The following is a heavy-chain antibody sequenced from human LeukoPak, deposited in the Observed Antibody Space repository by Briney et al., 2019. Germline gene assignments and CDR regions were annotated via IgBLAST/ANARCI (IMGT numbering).Heavy chain of an antibody. D-gene: IGHD5-24*01. CDR3: AREGRDGYNRDY. Sequence: SVKVSCKASGGTFSSYAISWVRQAPGQGLEGMGRIIPIFGTANYAQKFQGRVTITTDESTSTAYMELSSLRSEDTAVYYCAREGRDGYNRDYWGQGTLVTVSS. V-gene: IGHV1-69*05. J-gene: IGHJ4*02. CDR2: IIPIFGTA. CDR1: GGTFSSYA.